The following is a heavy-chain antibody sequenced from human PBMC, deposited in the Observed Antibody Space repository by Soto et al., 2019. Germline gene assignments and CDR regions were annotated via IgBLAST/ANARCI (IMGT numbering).Heavy chain of an antibody. CDR2: ISSSSSYT. V-gene: IGHV3-11*06. CDR3: ARVFSWSSGWYGDFDY. D-gene: IGHD6-19*01. J-gene: IGHJ4*02. CDR1: GFTFSDYY. Sequence: QVQLVESGGGLVKPGGSLRLSCAASGFTFSDYYMSWIRQAPGKGLEWVSYISSSSSYTNYADSVKGRFTISRDNAKNSLYLQMNSLRAEDTAVYYCARVFSWSSGWYGDFDYWGQGTLVTVSS.